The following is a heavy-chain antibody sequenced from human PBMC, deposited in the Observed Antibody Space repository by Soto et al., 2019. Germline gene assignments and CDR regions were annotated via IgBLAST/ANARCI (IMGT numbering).Heavy chain of an antibody. CDR2: TYNTGST. D-gene: IGHD2-8*01. Sequence: LSLTCTVFNGSIGNYYWSWIRQPAGKGLEWIGQTYNTGSTTFNPSLKNRVTMSVDTSNNKFSLTMTSVTAADTALYYCAKTNGLYSVMWFDLWGEGTLVTVSS. J-gene: IGHJ5*02. CDR1: NGSIGNYY. V-gene: IGHV4-4*07. CDR3: AKTNGLYSVMWFDL.